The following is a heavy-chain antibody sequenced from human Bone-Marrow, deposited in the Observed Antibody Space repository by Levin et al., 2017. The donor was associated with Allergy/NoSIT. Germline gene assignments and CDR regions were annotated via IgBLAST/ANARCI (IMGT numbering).Heavy chain of an antibody. D-gene: IGHD5-24*01. CDR1: GFNVDDYA. V-gene: IGHV3-9*01. CDR2: ITWNRGKK. J-gene: IGHJ4*02. Sequence: GGSLRLSCAVSGFNVDDYAMHWVRQAPGKGLEWVSGITWNRGKKDYADSVMGRFTISRDNAKNSLYLEMNSLRGEDTAIYYCVKHISGDGSNFDHWGQGTLVTVSS. CDR3: VKHISGDGSNFDH.